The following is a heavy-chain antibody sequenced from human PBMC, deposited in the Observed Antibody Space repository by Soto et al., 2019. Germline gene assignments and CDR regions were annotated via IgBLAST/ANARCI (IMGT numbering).Heavy chain of an antibody. CDR1: GFTVSSNY. CDR2: IYSGGST. D-gene: IGHD3-3*01. CDR3: ATCSSITIFGVVPTDYGMDV. Sequence: PGGSLRLSCAASGFTVSSNYMSWVRQAPGKGLEWVSVIYSGGSTYYADSVKGRFTISRDNSKNTLYPQMNSLRAEDTAVYYCATCSSITIFGVVPTDYGMDVWGQGTTVTVSS. J-gene: IGHJ6*02. V-gene: IGHV3-53*01.